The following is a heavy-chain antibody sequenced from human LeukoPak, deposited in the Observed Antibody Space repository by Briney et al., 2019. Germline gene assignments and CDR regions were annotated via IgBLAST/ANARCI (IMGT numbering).Heavy chain of an antibody. J-gene: IGHJ4*02. CDR2: IKQDGSEK. D-gene: IGHD1-26*01. CDR3: ARDKIVGATNLDY. CDR1: GFTFSGYR. V-gene: IGHV3-7*01. Sequence: GGSLRLSCAASGFTFSGYRMSWVRQAPGKGLEWVANIKQDGSEKYYADPVKGRFTISRDNAKNSLYLQMNSLRAEDTAVYYCARDKIVGATNLDYWGQGTLVTVSS.